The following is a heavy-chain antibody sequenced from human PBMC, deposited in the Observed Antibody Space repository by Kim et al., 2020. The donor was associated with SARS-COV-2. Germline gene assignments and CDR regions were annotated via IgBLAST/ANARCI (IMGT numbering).Heavy chain of an antibody. Sequence: GGSLRLSCAASGFTFTNFAMTWVRQAPGKGLEWVSAISGSGSITNYADSVKGRFTISRDNSKNTLYLQMNSLRAEDTAVYYCAKVLIYGSGGFDIWCRGT. V-gene: IGHV3-23*01. CDR1: GFTFTNFA. J-gene: IGHJ2*01. CDR2: ISGSGSIT. CDR3: AKVLIYGSGGFDI. D-gene: IGHD3-10*01.